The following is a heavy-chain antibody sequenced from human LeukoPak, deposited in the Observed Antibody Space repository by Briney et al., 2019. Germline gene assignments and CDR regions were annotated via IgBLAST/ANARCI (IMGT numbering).Heavy chain of an antibody. CDR3: ARHLNTMVRGVIRWFDP. CDR2: IYYSGST. Sequence: SETLSLTCTVSGGSISSSSYYWGWIRQPPGKGLEWIGSIYYSGSTYYNPSLKSRVTISVDTSKNQFSLKLSSVTAADTAVYYCARHLNTMVRGVIRWFDPRGQGTLVTVSS. CDR1: GGSISSSSYY. V-gene: IGHV4-39*01. J-gene: IGHJ5*02. D-gene: IGHD3-10*01.